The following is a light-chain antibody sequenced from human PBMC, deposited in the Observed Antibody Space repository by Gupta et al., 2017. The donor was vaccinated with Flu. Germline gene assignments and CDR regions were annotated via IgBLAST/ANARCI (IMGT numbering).Light chain of an antibody. Sequence: QSALTQPASVSGSLGQSITISCTGTTSDVVVYNYVSWYQHRPGKAPVLLIFGVSDRPSGVSDRFSGYKSGSVAFLIISGLQAEDEADYYCNSYRRGGPYVFGRGTKVTVL. CDR3: NSYRRGGPYV. V-gene: IGLV2-14*01. J-gene: IGLJ1*01. CDR1: TSDVVVYNY. CDR2: GVS.